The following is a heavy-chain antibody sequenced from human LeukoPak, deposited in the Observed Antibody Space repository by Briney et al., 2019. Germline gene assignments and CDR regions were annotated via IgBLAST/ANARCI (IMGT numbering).Heavy chain of an antibody. D-gene: IGHD1-26*01. CDR3: ARYDSYSGSYS. Sequence: PSETLSLTCTVSGGSISSSNYYWGWIRQPPGKGLEWIGNIYYSGSTYYNPSFKSRLTISVDTSKNQFSLKLSSVTAADTAVYYCARYDSYSGSYSWGQGTLVTVSS. CDR2: IYYSGST. V-gene: IGHV4-39*07. J-gene: IGHJ4*02. CDR1: GGSISSSNYY.